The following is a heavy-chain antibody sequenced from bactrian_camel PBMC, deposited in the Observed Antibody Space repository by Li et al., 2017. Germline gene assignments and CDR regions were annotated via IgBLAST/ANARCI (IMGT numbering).Heavy chain of an antibody. D-gene: IGHD5*01. V-gene: IGHV3S53*01. CDR2: IATDRRT. Sequence: HVQLVESGGGSVQAGGSLRLSCVASGITSRRDFMMGWFRQAPGKEREAVATIATDRRTNYADSVKGRFTISRDNTNTKNTLYLQMNSLKPEDTAMYYCAANPVGWSLDLLVGAFGYWGQGTQVTVS. CDR1: GITSRRDFM. CDR3: AANPVGWSLDLLVGAFGY. J-gene: IGHJ6*01.